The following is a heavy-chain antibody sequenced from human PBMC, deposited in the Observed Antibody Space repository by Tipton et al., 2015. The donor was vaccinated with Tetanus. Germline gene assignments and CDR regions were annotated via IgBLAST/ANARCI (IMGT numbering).Heavy chain of an antibody. CDR1: GFTFSSYG. CDR2: ISYDGSNK. Sequence: SLRLSCAASGFTFSSYGMHWVRQAPGKGLEWVAVISYDGSNKYYADSVKGRFTISRDNSKNTLYLQMNSLRAEDTAVYYCAKDPTPWLGYYYGMDVWGQGTTVTVSS. CDR3: AKDPTPWLGYYYGMDV. J-gene: IGHJ6*02. V-gene: IGHV3-30*18. D-gene: IGHD5-12*01.